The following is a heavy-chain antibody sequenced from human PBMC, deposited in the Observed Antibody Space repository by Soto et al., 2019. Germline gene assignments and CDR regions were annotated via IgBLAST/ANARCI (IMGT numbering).Heavy chain of an antibody. Sequence: GGSLRLSCTVSGFAFNNYGINWVRQAPGKGLEWVSSISKSDYTYYSDSVKGRFAISRDNAKSSVSLQMNTLRVEDTAVYYCASEDSIIITAVSDFWGQGTLVTVSS. D-gene: IGHD3-22*01. J-gene: IGHJ4*02. V-gene: IGHV3-21*01. CDR3: ASEDSIIITAVSDF. CDR1: GFAFNNYG. CDR2: ISKSDYT.